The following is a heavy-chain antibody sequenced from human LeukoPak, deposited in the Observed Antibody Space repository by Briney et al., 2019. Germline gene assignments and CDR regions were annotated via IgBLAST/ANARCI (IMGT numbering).Heavy chain of an antibody. CDR1: GFTFSSYA. CDR2: ISYDGSNK. CDR3: VRDLGGRSGH. Sequence: GRSLRLSCAASGFTFSSYAMHWVRQAPGKGLEWVAVISYDGSNKYYADSVKGRFTISRDNSKNTLYLQMNSLRAEDTAVYYCVRDLGGRSGHWGQGTLVTVSS. V-gene: IGHV3-30-3*01. J-gene: IGHJ4*02. D-gene: IGHD1-26*01.